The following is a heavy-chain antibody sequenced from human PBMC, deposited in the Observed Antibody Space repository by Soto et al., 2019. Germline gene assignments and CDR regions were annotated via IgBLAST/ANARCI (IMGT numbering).Heavy chain of an antibody. J-gene: IGHJ1*01. Sequence: QVQLVQSGAEVKKPGASVKVSCKASGYTFSSYAMHWVRQAPGQRLEWMGWINAGNGNSKYSQKFQDRVTITRDTSATTAYMELSSLRSEETAVYYCESRSMITFGTFHWGQGTLVTVSS. V-gene: IGHV1-3*01. CDR2: INAGNGNS. CDR3: ESRSMITFGTFH. D-gene: IGHD3-16*01. CDR1: GYTFSSYA.